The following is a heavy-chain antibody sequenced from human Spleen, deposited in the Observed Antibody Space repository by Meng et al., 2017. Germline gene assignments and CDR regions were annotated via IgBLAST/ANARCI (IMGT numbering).Heavy chain of an antibody. CDR1: GFFFSGSD. V-gene: IGHV3-73*02. Sequence: PLVAVWVGLGQPGGSLKPSCAALGFFFSGSDIHWVPQASGKGLEWVGRIITTTNNHATAYAASVKGRFTISRDDSLTTAYLQMNSLRSEDTALYYCTVYITGHIWGRGTMVTVSS. CDR2: IITTTNNHAT. D-gene: IGHD6-19*01. J-gene: IGHJ3*02. CDR3: TVYITGHI.